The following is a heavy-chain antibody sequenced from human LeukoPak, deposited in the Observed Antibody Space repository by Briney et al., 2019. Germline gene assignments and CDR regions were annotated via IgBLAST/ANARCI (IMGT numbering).Heavy chain of an antibody. Sequence: GGSLRLSCAASGFTFSTYAMSWVRQAPGKGLEWVSGLSGSGGSTNYADSVKGRFTISRDNSKNTLFLEMNDLKAEDTAVYYCAREWGLIAVAGGPGYWGQGTLVTVSS. V-gene: IGHV3-23*01. D-gene: IGHD2-21*01. CDR1: GFTFSTYA. CDR2: LSGSGGST. J-gene: IGHJ4*02. CDR3: AREWGLIAVAGGPGY.